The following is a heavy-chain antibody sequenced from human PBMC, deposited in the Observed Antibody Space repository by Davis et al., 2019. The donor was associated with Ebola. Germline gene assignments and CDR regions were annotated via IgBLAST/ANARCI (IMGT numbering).Heavy chain of an antibody. CDR1: GYTFTSYG. V-gene: IGHV1-3*01. CDR3: ARDRQVVEGATRGGWFDP. Sequence: ASVKVSCKASGYTFTSYGISWVRQAPGQRLEWMGWINAGNGNTKYSQKFQGRVTITRDTSASTACMELSSLRSEDTAVYYCARDRQVVEGATRGGWFDPWGQGTLVTVSS. CDR2: INAGNGNT. J-gene: IGHJ5*02. D-gene: IGHD1-26*01.